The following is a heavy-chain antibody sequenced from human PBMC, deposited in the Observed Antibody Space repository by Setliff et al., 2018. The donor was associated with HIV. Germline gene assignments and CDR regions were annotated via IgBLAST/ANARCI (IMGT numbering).Heavy chain of an antibody. CDR2: INAGNGNT. J-gene: IGHJ4*02. CDR1: GGTLSNYV. Sequence: ASVKVSCKTSGGTLSNYVITWVRQAPGQGLEWMGWINAGNGNTKYSQKFQGRVTITRDTSASTAYMELSSLRSEDTAVYYCASSPYGSGSYLIWGQGTLVTVSS. V-gene: IGHV1-3*01. CDR3: ASSPYGSGSYLI. D-gene: IGHD3-10*01.